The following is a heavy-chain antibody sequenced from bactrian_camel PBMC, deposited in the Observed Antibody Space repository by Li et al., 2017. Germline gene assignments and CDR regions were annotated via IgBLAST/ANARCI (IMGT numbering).Heavy chain of an antibody. CDR1: GYRMYASDYC. V-gene: IGHV3S53*01. J-gene: IGHJ4*01. CDR2: IASAGTT. D-gene: IGHD5*01. Sequence: VQLVESGGGSVQPGGSLRLSCVASGYRMYASDYCKGWFRQAPGKAREGVAVIASAGTTTYSDSVQGRFIISNDPYKNTLYLQMNSLEPEDTATYYCAVDGWGARCRVRAGWYRLGQGTQVTVS.